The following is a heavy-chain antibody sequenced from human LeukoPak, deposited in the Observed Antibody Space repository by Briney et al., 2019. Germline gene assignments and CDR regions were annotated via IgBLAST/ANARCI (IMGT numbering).Heavy chain of an antibody. CDR3: ARGWDYDSGGRPTAYVY. CDR2: IIPIFGTA. J-gene: IGHJ4*02. Sequence: SVTVSCTASGGTFSNYAINWVRQAPGQGLEWMGGIIPIFGTANYAQKLQGRVTIIADKSTSTVYMELNSLKSEDAAVYYCARGWDYDSGGRPTAYVYWGQGTLVTVSS. D-gene: IGHD3-22*01. CDR1: GGTFSNYA. V-gene: IGHV1-69*06.